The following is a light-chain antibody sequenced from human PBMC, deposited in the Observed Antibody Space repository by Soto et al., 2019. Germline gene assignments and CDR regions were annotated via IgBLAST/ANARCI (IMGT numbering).Light chain of an antibody. CDR1: QSVSSY. J-gene: IGKJ1*01. CDR3: QQRGNWPRT. CDR2: DAF. Sequence: DIVLTQSPATLPLSPGERATLSCRASQSVSSYMAWYQQKPGQAPRLLIYDAFKRATGVPARFSGSGSGTDFTLTISSLEPEDFAVYYCQQRGNWPRTFGQGTKVDIK. V-gene: IGKV3-11*01.